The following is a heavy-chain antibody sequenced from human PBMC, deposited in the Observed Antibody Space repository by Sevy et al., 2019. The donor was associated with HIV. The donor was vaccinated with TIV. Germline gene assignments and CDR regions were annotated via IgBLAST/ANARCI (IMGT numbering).Heavy chain of an antibody. J-gene: IGHJ3*02. D-gene: IGHD2-8*01. Sequence: ASVKVSCKASGYTFTGYYVHWMRPAPGQGLEWMGWVNPEGGDTNYAQNFQGRVTMTRDTSINTAYMELSSLTSDDTVVYYCARGSEVRGSTNSAFEIWGQGTMVTVSS. V-gene: IGHV1-2*02. CDR2: VNPEGGDT. CDR1: GYTFTGYY. CDR3: ARGSEVRGSTNSAFEI.